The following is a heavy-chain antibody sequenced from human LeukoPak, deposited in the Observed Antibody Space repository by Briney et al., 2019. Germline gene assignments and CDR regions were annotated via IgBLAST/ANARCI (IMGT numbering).Heavy chain of an antibody. Sequence: ASVKVSCKASGYTFTSYYMHWVRQAPGQGLEWIGIINPSGGSTSYAQKFQGRVTMTRDTSTSTVYMELSSLRSEDTAVYYCARNNYDSSGYYRGPYYYYYGMDVWGQGTTVTVSS. CDR3: ARNNYDSSGYYRGPYYYYYGMDV. D-gene: IGHD3-22*01. V-gene: IGHV1-46*01. J-gene: IGHJ6*02. CDR1: GYTFTSYY. CDR2: INPSGGST.